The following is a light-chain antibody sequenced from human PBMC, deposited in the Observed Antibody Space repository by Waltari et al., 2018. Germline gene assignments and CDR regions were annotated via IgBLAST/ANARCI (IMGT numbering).Light chain of an antibody. Sequence: EIVLTQSPATLSLSAGERATLSCRASQSVLNYLAWYQQKPGQAPRLLIYDTSKRATGIPARFSGSGSGTDFTLTISNLEAEDFALYFCQQGSVLPLTFGGGTKVDIK. CDR1: QSVLNY. V-gene: IGKV3-11*01. CDR2: DTS. CDR3: QQGSVLPLT. J-gene: IGKJ4*01.